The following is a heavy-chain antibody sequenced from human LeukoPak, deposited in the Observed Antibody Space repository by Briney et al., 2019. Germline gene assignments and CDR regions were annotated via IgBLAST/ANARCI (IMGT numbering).Heavy chain of an antibody. Sequence: SVKVSCKASGDNFNNYVISWVRQAPGQGLEWMGGIIPFFCTVKYSQKFQGRVTITADEPKRTAYMQLDILESSDTGREFREAAGDSNWYIYWGKGTLVSVSS. CDR1: GDNFNNYV. J-gene: IGHJ4*02. D-gene: IGHD6-13*01. V-gene: IGHV1-69*13. CDR3: EAAGDSNWYIY. CDR2: IIPFFCTV.